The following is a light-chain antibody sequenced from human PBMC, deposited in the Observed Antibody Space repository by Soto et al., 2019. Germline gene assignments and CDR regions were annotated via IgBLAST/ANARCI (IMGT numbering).Light chain of an antibody. J-gene: IGKJ1*01. V-gene: IGKV3-11*01. CDR2: DAS. Sequence: EIVLTQSPATLSLSPGERATLSCRASQSVTSYLAWYQQKPGQAPRLLIYDASNRATGIPARFSGSGSGTDFTLTISRLEPEDFAVYYCQPYGTSSWTFGQGTKVDIK. CDR1: QSVTSY. CDR3: QPYGTSSWT.